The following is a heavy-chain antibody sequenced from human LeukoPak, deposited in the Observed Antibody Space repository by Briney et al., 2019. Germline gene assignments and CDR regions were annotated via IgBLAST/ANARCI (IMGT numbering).Heavy chain of an antibody. CDR3: ARAPGETRVYCSGGSCYSEAKYYFDY. CDR2: INHSGST. V-gene: IGHV4-34*01. J-gene: IGHJ4*02. D-gene: IGHD2-15*01. Sequence: PSETLSLTCAVYGGSFSGYYWSWIRQPPGKGLEWIGEINHSGSTNYNPSLKSRVTISVDTSKNQFSLKLSSVTAADTAVYYCARAPGETRVYCSGGSCYSEAKYYFDYWGQGSLVTVSS. CDR1: GGSFSGYY.